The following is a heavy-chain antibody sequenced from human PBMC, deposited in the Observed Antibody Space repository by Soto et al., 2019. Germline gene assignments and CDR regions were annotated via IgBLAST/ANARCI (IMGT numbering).Heavy chain of an antibody. V-gene: IGHV3-74*01. CDR3: AREGHGTTVTRYFNWFDP. J-gene: IGHJ5*02. CDR1: GFTFSNAW. D-gene: IGHD4-17*01. Sequence: PGGSLRLSCAASGFTFSNAWINWVRQAPGKGLVWVSRINSDGSSTSYADSVKGRFTISRDNAKNTLYLQMNSLRAEDTAVYYCAREGHGTTVTRYFNWFDPWGQGTLVTVSS. CDR2: INSDGSST.